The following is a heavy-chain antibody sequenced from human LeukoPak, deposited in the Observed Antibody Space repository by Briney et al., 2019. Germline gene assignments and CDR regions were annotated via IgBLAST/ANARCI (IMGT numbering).Heavy chain of an antibody. CDR2: IYYSGST. CDR1: GGSISSHY. Sequence: SETLSFTCTVSGGSISSHYWSWIRQPPGKGLEWIGYIYYSGSTNYNPSLKSRVTISVDTSKNQFSLKLSSVTAADTAVYYCARGGTIGYYYYYYMDVWGKGTTVTVSS. J-gene: IGHJ6*03. D-gene: IGHD3-10*01. CDR3: ARGGTIGYYYYYYMDV. V-gene: IGHV4-59*11.